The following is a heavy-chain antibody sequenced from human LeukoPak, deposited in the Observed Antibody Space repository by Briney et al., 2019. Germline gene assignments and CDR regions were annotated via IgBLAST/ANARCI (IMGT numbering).Heavy chain of an antibody. Sequence: SVKVSCKASGGTFSSYATSWVRQAPGQGLEWMGGIIPIFGTANYAQKFQGRVTITADESTSTAYMELSSLRSEDTAVYYCARASRVGQWLAKERSYYYYGMDVWGQGTTVTVSS. CDR2: IIPIFGTA. V-gene: IGHV1-69*13. D-gene: IGHD6-19*01. CDR1: GGTFSSYA. CDR3: ARASRVGQWLAKERSYYYYGMDV. J-gene: IGHJ6*02.